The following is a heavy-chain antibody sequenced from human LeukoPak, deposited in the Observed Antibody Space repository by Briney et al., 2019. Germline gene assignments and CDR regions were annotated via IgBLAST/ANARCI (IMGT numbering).Heavy chain of an antibody. CDR3: AREGGSGSYYDY. CDR2: IYHSGST. V-gene: IGHV4-30-2*01. CDR1: GFTFDDYA. Sequence: LRLSCAASGFTFDDYAMHWVRQPPGKGLEWIGYIYHSGSTYYNPSLKSRVTISVDRSKNQFSLKLSSVTAADTAVYYCAREGGSGSYYDYWGQGTLVTVSS. J-gene: IGHJ4*02. D-gene: IGHD3-10*01.